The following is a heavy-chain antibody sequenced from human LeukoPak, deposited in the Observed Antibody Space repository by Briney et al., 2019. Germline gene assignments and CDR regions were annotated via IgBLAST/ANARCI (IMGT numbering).Heavy chain of an antibody. D-gene: IGHD3-22*01. CDR3: ARSSDSYFLTDY. V-gene: IGHV4-34*01. CDR2: INHSGST. CDR1: GGSFSGYY. Sequence: SETLSLTCAVYGGSFSGYYWSWIRQPPGKGLEWIGEINHSGSTNYNPSLKSRVTISVDRSKNQFSLKLTSVTAADTAVYYCARSSDSYFLTDYWGQGTLVTVSS. J-gene: IGHJ4*02.